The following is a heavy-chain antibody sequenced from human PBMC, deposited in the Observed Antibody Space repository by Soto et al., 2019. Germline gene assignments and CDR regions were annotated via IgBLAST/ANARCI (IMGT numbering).Heavy chain of an antibody. CDR3: ARLVACSGGSCRFDP. CDR1: GGSISSSSCY. J-gene: IGHJ5*02. Sequence: QLQLQESGPGLVTPSETLSLTCTVSGGSISSSSCYWAWIRQPPGKGLEWIGSINYSGTTYYIASLKSRVTISIDTSKNQFSLRLNSVTAADTAVYYCARLVACSGGSCRFDPWGQGTLVTVSS. D-gene: IGHD2-15*01. V-gene: IGHV4-39*01. CDR2: INYSGTT.